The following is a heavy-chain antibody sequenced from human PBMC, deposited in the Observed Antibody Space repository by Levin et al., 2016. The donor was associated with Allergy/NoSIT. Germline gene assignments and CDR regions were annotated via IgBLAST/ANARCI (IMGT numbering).Heavy chain of an antibody. J-gene: IGHJ5*02. CDR1: GFTFTRHA. D-gene: IGHD4-23*01. CDR2: INTSGGTT. V-gene: IGHV3-23*01. CDR3: AKAPYGGNALQSMES. Sequence: GGSLRLSCVASGFTFTRHAMSWVRQAPGKGLEWVSSINTSGGTTHYGDFAKGRFTISRDNSNNTLSLEMNSLRVEDTAVYYCAKAPYGGNALQSMESWGQGTLVTVSS.